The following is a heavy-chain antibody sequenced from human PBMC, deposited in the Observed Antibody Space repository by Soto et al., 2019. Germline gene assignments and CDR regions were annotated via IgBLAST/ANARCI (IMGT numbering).Heavy chain of an antibody. CDR3: VKNSGWFNS. CDR2: IEGSGTIT. D-gene: IGHD3-10*01. J-gene: IGHJ5*01. Sequence: PRGSLRLSCAASGFMFSTTDMSWVRQAPGKGLEWVTTIEGSGTITYYADSVRGRFTISRDNSKNTVYLQMDSLTADGTAVYYCVKNSGWFNSWGQGTQVTVSS. V-gene: IGHV3-23*01. CDR1: GFMFSTTD.